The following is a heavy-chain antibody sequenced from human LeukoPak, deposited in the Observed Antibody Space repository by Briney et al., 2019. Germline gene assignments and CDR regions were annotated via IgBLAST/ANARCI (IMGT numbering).Heavy chain of an antibody. CDR1: GFTFSNAW. Sequence: GGSLRLSCAASGFTFSNAWVSWVRQAPGKGMELVGRIKSKTDGGTTDYAAPMKGRFTISRDDSKNTLYLQMNSLKTEDTAVYYCTTVMVDSYADYWGQGTLVTVSS. CDR2: IKSKTDGGTT. V-gene: IGHV3-15*01. J-gene: IGHJ4*02. D-gene: IGHD5-18*01. CDR3: TTVMVDSYADY.